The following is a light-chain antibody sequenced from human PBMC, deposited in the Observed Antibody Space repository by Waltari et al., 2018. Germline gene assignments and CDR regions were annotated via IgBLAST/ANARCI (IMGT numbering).Light chain of an antibody. CDR2: DAS. J-gene: IGKJ4*01. CDR1: QSVSSY. V-gene: IGKV3-11*01. CDR3: QQRSNWP. Sequence: TLSLSPGERATLSCRASQSVSSYLAWYQQKPGQAPRLLIYDASNRATGIPARFSGSGSGTDFTLTISSLEPEDFAVYYCQQRSNWPFGGGTKVEIK.